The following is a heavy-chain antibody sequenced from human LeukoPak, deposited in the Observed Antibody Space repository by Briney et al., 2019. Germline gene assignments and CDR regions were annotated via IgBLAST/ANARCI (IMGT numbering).Heavy chain of an antibody. J-gene: IGHJ4*02. V-gene: IGHV4-39*02. D-gene: IGHD3-9*01. CDR1: GGSITGSSYY. CDR3: TRGSYDVLTGRSTLGEY. CDR2: IYYSGST. Sequence: SSETLSLTCTISGGSITGSSYYWGWIRQSPGKGLEWIGNIYYSGSTYYNSSLKSRVTISIDTSKNHFSLRLTSVTASVTAVYFCTRGSYDVLTGRSTLGEYWGQGTLVAVSS.